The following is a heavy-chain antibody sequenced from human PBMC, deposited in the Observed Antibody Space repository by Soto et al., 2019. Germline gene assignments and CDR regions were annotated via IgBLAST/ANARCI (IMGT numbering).Heavy chain of an antibody. CDR1: GDSINNYY. D-gene: IGHD2-2*01. CDR3: AKYRRPEAEGFPLAY. J-gene: IGHJ4*02. Sequence: SETLSHTCTVSGDSINNYYWSWIRQPPGKRQEWIGNIYYTGSTNYNPSLQSPVTMYVDTSKNQFSLKLNSVNAADTAVYFCAKYRRPEAEGFPLAYWGRGILVTVS. V-gene: IGHV4-59*01. CDR2: IYYTGST.